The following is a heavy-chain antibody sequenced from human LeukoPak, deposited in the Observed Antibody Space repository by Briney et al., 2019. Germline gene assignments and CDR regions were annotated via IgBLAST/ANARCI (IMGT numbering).Heavy chain of an antibody. CDR2: ISYDGSNK. CDR3: AKDGDIVVVPAAEYYFDY. V-gene: IGHV3-30*18. J-gene: IGHJ4*02. CDR1: GFTFSSYG. D-gene: IGHD2-2*01. Sequence: QPGGSLRLSCAASGFTFSSYGMHWVRQAPGKGLEWVAVISYDGSNKYYADSVKGRFTISRGNSKNTLYLQMNSLRAEDTAVYYCAKDGDIVVVPAAEYYFDYWGQGTLVTVSS.